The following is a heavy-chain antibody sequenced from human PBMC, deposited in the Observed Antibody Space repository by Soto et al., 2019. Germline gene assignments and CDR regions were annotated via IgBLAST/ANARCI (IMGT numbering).Heavy chain of an antibody. J-gene: IGHJ4*02. CDR2: IHYSGST. CDR1: GDSVTISDYY. CDR3: AAHDSGGYYAEY. V-gene: IGHV4-39*01. D-gene: IGHD3-22*01. Sequence: QLQLQESGPGLEKPSETLSLTCTVSGDSVTISDYYWGWIRQPPGKGLEWIESIHYSGSTYYNPSLKCRVTISGDTSKKQFSLKLTSVTAADAAVYYCAAHDSGGYYAEYWGQGTLVTVSA.